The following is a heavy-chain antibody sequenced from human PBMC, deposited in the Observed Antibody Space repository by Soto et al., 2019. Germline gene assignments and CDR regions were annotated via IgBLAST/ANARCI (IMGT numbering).Heavy chain of an antibody. D-gene: IGHD3-22*01. J-gene: IGHJ4*02. CDR1: GYTFTSYG. Sequence: ASVKVSCKASGYTFTSYGISWVRQAPGQGLEWMGWISAYNGNTNYAQKLQGRVTMTTDTSTSTAYMELRSLRSDDTAVYYCARSAYYYEGSGYILYWGQGTLVTISS. CDR2: ISAYNGNT. V-gene: IGHV1-18*01. CDR3: ARSAYYYEGSGYILY.